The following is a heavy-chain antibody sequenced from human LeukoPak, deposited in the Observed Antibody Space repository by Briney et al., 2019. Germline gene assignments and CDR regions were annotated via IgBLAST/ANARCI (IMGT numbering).Heavy chain of an antibody. J-gene: IGHJ3*01. CDR2: ISDDGGST. D-gene: IGHD3-3*01. Sequence: PGGSLRLSCAASGFTFSNYAMSWVRQAPGKGLEWVSAISDDGGSTYYADSVKGRFTISRYNSKNTLYLQMNSLRAEDTAIYYCAKVLITVFGVVRYDAFDVWGQGTMVTVSS. CDR3: AKVLITVFGVVRYDAFDV. CDR1: GFTFSNYA. V-gene: IGHV3-23*01.